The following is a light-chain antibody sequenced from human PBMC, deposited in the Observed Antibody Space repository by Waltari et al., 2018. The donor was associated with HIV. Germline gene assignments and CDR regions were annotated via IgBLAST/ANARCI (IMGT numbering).Light chain of an antibody. V-gene: IGKV1-5*03. Sequence: DIQMTQSPSTLSASVGDRVTITCRASQSISSWLAWYQQKPGKAPRLLIYKASSLESWVPSRFSVSGSVTEFTLTISSLQPDDFANYYCQQYKSYPRTFGQGTKVEIK. CDR1: QSISSW. CDR2: KAS. CDR3: QQYKSYPRT. J-gene: IGKJ1*01.